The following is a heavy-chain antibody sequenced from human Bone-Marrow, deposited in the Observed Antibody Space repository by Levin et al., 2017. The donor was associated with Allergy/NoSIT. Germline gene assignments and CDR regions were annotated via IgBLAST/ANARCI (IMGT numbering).Heavy chain of an antibody. V-gene: IGHV1-18*01. J-gene: IGHJ5*02. CDR3: ARDLFSHSGSKFDP. CDR2: INTYNGNT. Sequence: ASVKVSCKASGYSFTTYGVNWVRQAPGQGLEWMAWINTYNGNTNYAPKVQGRVNLTADTSTSTAYMELRSLRSDDTAVYYCARDLFSHSGSKFDPWGQGTLVTVSS. D-gene: IGHD6-6*01. CDR1: GYSFTTYG.